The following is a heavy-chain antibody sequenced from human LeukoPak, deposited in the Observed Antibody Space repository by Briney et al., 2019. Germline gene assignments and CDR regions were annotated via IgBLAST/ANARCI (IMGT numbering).Heavy chain of an antibody. V-gene: IGHV4-61*02. Sequence: PSETLSLTCTVSGGSISSGSYYWSWIRQPAGKGLEWIGRIYTSGSTNYNPSLKSRVTISVDTSKNQFSLKLSSVTAADTAVYYCARGKVAAAGTRSRTFDYWGQGTLVTVSS. J-gene: IGHJ4*02. CDR1: GGSISSGSYY. CDR3: ARGKVAAAGTRSRTFDY. CDR2: IYTSGST. D-gene: IGHD6-13*01.